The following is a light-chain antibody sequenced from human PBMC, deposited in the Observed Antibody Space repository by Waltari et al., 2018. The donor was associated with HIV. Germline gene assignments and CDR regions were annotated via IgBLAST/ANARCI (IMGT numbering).Light chain of an antibody. CDR1: SSNIGTNY. CDR3: AAWDDSLDGFYV. V-gene: IGLV1-47*01. Sequence: QSVLTQPPSASATPGQRVTISCSGSSSNIGTNYVFWYQQLPGTAPQLLIFGDNERPSGVPDRFSGSRSGTSASLVISGLRSEDEAEYYCAAWDDSLDGFYVFGSGTRVTVL. CDR2: GDN. J-gene: IGLJ1*01.